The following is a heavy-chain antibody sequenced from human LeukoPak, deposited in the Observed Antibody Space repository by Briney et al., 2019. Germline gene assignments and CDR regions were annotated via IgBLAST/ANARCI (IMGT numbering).Heavy chain of an antibody. CDR3: AEFDWLFNILSYFDY. Sequence: GGSLRLSCAASGFTFSSYAMSWVRQAPGKGLEWVSAISGSGGSTYYADSVKGRFTISRDNSKNTLYLQMNSLRAEDTAVYYCAEFDWLFNILSYFDYWGQGTLVTVSS. D-gene: IGHD3-9*01. CDR1: GFTFSSYA. CDR2: ISGSGGST. V-gene: IGHV3-23*01. J-gene: IGHJ4*02.